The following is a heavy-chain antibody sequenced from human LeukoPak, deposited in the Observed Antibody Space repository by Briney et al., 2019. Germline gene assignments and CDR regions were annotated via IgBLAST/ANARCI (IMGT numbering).Heavy chain of an antibody. J-gene: IGHJ4*02. V-gene: IGHV1-69*05. CDR1: GGTFSSYA. D-gene: IGHD3-3*01. CDR2: IIPIFGTA. Sequence: ASVKVSCKASGGTFSSYAISWVRQAPGQGLEWMGGIIPIFGTANYAQKFQGRVTITTDESTSTAHMELSSLRSEDTAVYYCARERGVGVAKEKKQPNEYYFDYWGQGTLVTVSS. CDR3: ARERGVGVAKEKKQPNEYYFDY.